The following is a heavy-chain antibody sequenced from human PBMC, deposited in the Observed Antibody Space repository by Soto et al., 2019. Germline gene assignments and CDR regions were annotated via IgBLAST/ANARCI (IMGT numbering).Heavy chain of an antibody. V-gene: IGHV1-69*13. Sequence: ASVKVSCKASGGTFSSYAISWVRQAPGQGLEWMGGIIPIFGTANYAQKFQGRVTITADESTSTAYMELSSLRSEDTAVYYCARDTALGYCSGGSCYSMGVVIDYWGQGTLVTVSS. CDR1: GGTFSSYA. CDR2: IIPIFGTA. J-gene: IGHJ4*02. CDR3: ARDTALGYCSGGSCYSMGVVIDY. D-gene: IGHD2-15*01.